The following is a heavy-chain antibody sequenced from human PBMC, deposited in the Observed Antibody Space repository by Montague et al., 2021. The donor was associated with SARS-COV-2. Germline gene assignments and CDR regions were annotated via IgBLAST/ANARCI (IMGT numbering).Heavy chain of an antibody. Sequence: SLRLSCAASGFTFSNIWLSWVRQAPGKGLERVANIKPDESKKNYVDSVKGRFSISRDNAKNSLYLQMDNLRAEDTAIYYCAKNGGAHGLDVWGQGTSVSVSS. CDR3: AKNGGAHGLDV. V-gene: IGHV3-7*01. CDR1: GFTFSNIW. CDR2: IKPDESKK. J-gene: IGHJ6*02. D-gene: IGHD4-23*01.